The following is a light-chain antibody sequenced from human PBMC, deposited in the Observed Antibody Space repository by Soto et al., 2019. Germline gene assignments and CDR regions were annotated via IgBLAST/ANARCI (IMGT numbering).Light chain of an antibody. Sequence: ALTQPASVSGSPGQSIAISCTGTSSDVDGYNYVSWYQHHPGKAPKLMIYDVSSRPSGVSNRFSGSKSGNTASLTISGLQAEDEADYYCISYTTISTYVFGTGT. CDR1: SSDVDGYNY. J-gene: IGLJ1*01. CDR2: DVS. CDR3: ISYTTISTYV. V-gene: IGLV2-14*03.